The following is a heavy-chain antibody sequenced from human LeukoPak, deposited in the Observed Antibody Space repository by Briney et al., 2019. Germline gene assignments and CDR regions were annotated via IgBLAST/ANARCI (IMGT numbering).Heavy chain of an antibody. CDR1: GFTFSSYW. J-gene: IGHJ4*02. CDR2: IKQDGSEK. V-gene: IGHV3-7*01. CDR3: ASDGY. Sequence: GGSLGLSCVTSGFTFSSYWMSWVRQAPGKGLEWVANIKQDGSEKYYVDSVKGRFTISRDNAKNSLYLQMNSLRAEDTAVYYCASDGYWGQGTLVTVSS.